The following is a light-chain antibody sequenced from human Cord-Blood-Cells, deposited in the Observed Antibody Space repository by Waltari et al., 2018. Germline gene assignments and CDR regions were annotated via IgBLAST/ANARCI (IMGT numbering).Light chain of an antibody. CDR2: DAS. Sequence: DIQMTRPPSSLSASVGDRVTITCQASQDISNYLNWYQQKPGKAPKLLIYDASNLETGVPSRFSGSGSGTDFTFTISSLKTEDIATYYGQQYDNLPLTFGQGTKLEIK. J-gene: IGKJ2*01. CDR3: QQYDNLPLT. CDR1: QDISNY. V-gene: IGKV1-33*01.